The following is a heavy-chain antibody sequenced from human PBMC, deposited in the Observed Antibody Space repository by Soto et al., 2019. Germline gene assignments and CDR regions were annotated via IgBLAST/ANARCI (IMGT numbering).Heavy chain of an antibody. CDR2: INDSGST. D-gene: IGHD3-3*01. J-gene: IGHJ4*02. Sequence: WETLSLTCAVYGWSFSGYYWIWILQSPGKGLEWIGEINDSGSTNYNPSLKSRVTISVDTSKNQFSLKLSSVTAADTAVYYCARDIWSGTYYFDYWGQGTMVTVSS. CDR1: GWSFSGYY. V-gene: IGHV4-34*01. CDR3: ARDIWSGTYYFDY.